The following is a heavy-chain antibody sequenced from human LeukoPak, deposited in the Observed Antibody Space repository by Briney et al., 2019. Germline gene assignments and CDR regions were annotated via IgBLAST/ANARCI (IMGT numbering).Heavy chain of an antibody. J-gene: IGHJ6*03. V-gene: IGHV3-30*02. CDR2: IRYDGSNK. CDR3: AKEGGDTDYCYYMDV. CDR1: GFTFSSYG. D-gene: IGHD5-18*01. Sequence: GGSLRLSCAASGFTFSSYGMHWVRQAPGKGLEWVAFIRYDGSNKYYADSVKGRFTISRDNSKNTLYLHVNGLRPEDTAVYYCAKEGGDTDYCYYMDVWGKGTTVTVSS.